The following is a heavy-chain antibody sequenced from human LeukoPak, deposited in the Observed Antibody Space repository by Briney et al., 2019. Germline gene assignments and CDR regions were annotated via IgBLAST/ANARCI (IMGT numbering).Heavy chain of an antibody. CDR1: GYIFTNYW. V-gene: IGHV5-51*01. J-gene: IGHJ3*02. CDR3: ARWQLANGAFDI. Sequence: GESLKISCKGSGYIFTNYWIGWVRQMPGKGLEWMGIIYPRDSDTRYSPSFQGQVTVSADKSISTAYLQWSSLEASNTAMYYCARWQLANGAFDIWGQGTMVTVSS. CDR2: IYPRDSDT. D-gene: IGHD6-6*01.